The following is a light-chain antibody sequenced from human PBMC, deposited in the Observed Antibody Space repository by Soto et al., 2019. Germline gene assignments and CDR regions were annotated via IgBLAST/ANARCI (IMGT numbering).Light chain of an antibody. V-gene: IGLV2-8*01. Sequence: QSALTQPPSASGSPGQSVTISCTGTSSDVGGYNYVSWYQQHPGKAPKLMIYEVSKRPSGVPDRFSGSKSGNTASLTVSGLQAEDEAVYYCSSLAGSNNVVFGGGTKVTVL. CDR2: EVS. CDR3: SSLAGSNNVV. CDR1: SSDVGGYNY. J-gene: IGLJ2*01.